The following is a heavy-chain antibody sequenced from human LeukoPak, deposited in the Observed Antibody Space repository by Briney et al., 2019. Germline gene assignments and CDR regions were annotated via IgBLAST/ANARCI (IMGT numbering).Heavy chain of an antibody. CDR3: ARDRNYYDSSTKKDYYYMDV. Sequence: ASVKVSCKASGYTFTSYYMHWVRQAPGQGLEWMGIINPSGGSTSYAQKFQGRVTMTRDTSTSTVYMELSRLRSDDTAVYYCARDRNYYDSSTKKDYYYMDVWGKGTTVTVSS. J-gene: IGHJ6*03. CDR2: INPSGGST. D-gene: IGHD3-22*01. V-gene: IGHV1-46*01. CDR1: GYTFTSYY.